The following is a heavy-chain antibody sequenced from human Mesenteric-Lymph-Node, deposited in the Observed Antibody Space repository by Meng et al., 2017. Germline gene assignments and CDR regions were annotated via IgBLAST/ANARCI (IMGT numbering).Heavy chain of an antibody. CDR2: INPNSGAT. Sequence: ASVKVSCKASGYTFTGYYVHWVRQAPGQGLEWMGRINPNSGATNYAQKFQGRVTMTRDTSISTAYLQWSSLKASDTAMYYCATIDSSGYYYDAFDIWGQGTMVTVSS. CDR1: GYTFTGYY. J-gene: IGHJ3*02. D-gene: IGHD3-22*01. CDR3: ATIDSSGYYYDAFDI. V-gene: IGHV1-2*06.